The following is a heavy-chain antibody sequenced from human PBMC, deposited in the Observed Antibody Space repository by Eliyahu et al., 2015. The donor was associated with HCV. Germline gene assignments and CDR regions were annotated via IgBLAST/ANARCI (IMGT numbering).Heavy chain of an antibody. CDR2: IYYSGST. D-gene: IGHD6-19*01. Sequence: QVQLQESGPGLVKPSETLSLXCTVSGXSVSSGSYYWSWIRQPXGKGLEWIGYIYYSGSTNYNPSLKSRVTISVDTSKNQFSLKLSSVTAADTAVYYCARDSSGWSYFDYWGQGTLVTVSS. V-gene: IGHV4-61*01. CDR1: GXSVSSGSYY. CDR3: ARDSSGWSYFDY. J-gene: IGHJ4*02.